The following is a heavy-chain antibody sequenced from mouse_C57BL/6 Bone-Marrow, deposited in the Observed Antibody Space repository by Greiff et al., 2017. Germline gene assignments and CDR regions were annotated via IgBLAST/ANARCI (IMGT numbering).Heavy chain of an antibody. J-gene: IGHJ1*03. CDR3: ARFDVDGSSCDWYCDF. CDR2: IYPRDGST. V-gene: IGHV1-85*01. Sequence: QVQLKQSGPELVKPGASVKLSCKASGYTFTSYNINWVKQRHGKGLEWIGWIYPRDGSTNYNEKFKGKATLTVDTSSSTAYMQLHSLTSEVSAVYFAARFDVDGSSCDWYCDFWGRGTAVTVSS. CDR1: GYTFTSYN. D-gene: IGHD1-1*01.